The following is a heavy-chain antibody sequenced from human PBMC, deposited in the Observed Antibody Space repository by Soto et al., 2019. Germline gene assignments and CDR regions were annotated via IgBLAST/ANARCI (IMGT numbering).Heavy chain of an antibody. CDR3: ARDKTTGLFDY. V-gene: IGHV4-34*01. D-gene: IGHD1-7*01. J-gene: IGHJ4*02. CDR1: GGSFSGYY. CDR2: INHSGST. Sequence: SETLSLTCAVYGGSFSGYYWTWIRQPPGTGLEWIGEINHSGSTNYNPSLKSRVTISVDTSKNQFSLKLTSVTAADTAVYYCARDKTTGLFDYWGQGTLVTVSS.